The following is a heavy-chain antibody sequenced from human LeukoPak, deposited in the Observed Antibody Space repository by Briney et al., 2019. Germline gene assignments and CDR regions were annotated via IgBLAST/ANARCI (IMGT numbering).Heavy chain of an antibody. J-gene: IGHJ4*02. Sequence: QAGGSLRLSCAASGFTFSTYAMSWVRQAPGKGLEWVSGVSGSGGGTYYADSVKGRFTVSRDNSKNTLHLQMNSLRVEDTAVYYCARVWRGNTYGPGDYWGQGTLVTVSS. D-gene: IGHD5-18*01. CDR2: VSGSGGGT. V-gene: IGHV3-23*01. CDR1: GFTFSTYA. CDR3: ARVWRGNTYGPGDY.